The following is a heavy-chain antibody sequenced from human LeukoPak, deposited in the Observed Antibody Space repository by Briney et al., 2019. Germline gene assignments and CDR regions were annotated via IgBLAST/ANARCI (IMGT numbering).Heavy chain of an antibody. V-gene: IGHV4-34*01. D-gene: IGHD3-10*01. Sequence: SETLSLTCAVYGGSFSGYYWSWIRQPPGKGLEWIGEINHSGSTNYNPSLKSRVTISVDTSKNQFSLKLSSVTAADTAVYYCARQKVRGYYGSGSYSRYMDVWGKGTTVTISS. CDR1: GGSFSGYY. CDR2: INHSGST. J-gene: IGHJ6*03. CDR3: ARQKVRGYYGSGSYSRYMDV.